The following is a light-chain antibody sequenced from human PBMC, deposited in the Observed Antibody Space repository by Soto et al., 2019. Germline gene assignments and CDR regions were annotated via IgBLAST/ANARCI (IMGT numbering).Light chain of an antibody. J-gene: IGKJ2*01. CDR3: MQALQTPYT. CDR1: QSLLHSNGYNY. CDR2: LGS. V-gene: IGKV2-28*01. Sequence: DIVMTQSPLSLPITPGEPASISCRSSQSLLHSNGYNYLDWYLQKPGQSPQLLIYLGSNRASGVPDRFSCSGLGADFTLKISRVEAEDVGVYYCMQALQTPYTFGQGTKVDIK.